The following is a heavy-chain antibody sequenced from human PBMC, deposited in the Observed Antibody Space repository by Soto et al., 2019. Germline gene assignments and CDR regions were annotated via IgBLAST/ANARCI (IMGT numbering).Heavy chain of an antibody. Sequence: PSETLSLTCTVSGGSVSSGSYYWSWIRQPPGKGLEWIGYIYYSGSTNYNPSLKSRVTISVDTSKNQFSLKLSSVTAADTAVYYCASEYSSSSYYYYGMDVWGQGTRVTVSS. V-gene: IGHV4-61*01. CDR1: GGSVSSGSYY. CDR2: IYYSGST. J-gene: IGHJ6*02. CDR3: ASEYSSSSYYYYGMDV. D-gene: IGHD6-6*01.